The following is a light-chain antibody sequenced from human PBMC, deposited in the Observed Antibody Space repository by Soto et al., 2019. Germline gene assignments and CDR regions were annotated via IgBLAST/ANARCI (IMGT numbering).Light chain of an antibody. CDR1: QSVSSSY. CDR2: DAS. CDR3: QQYGSSPIT. V-gene: IGKV3-20*01. Sequence: EIVLTQSPGTLSLSPGERATLSCRASQSVSSSYLAWYQQKPGQAPRLLIYDASTRATGIPDRFSGSGSGTDFTLTISRLEPEDFAVYYCQQYGSSPITFGQGTKLEIK. J-gene: IGKJ2*01.